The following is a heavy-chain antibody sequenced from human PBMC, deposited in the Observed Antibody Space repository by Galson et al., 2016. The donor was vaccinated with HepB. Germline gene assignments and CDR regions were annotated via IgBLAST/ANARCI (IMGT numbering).Heavy chain of an antibody. Sequence: SLRLSCAASGFTFSTYAMSWVRQAPGKGLEWVSGISGSGATTYYTDSVKGRFTLSRDNSKNTLYLQMNSLRAEDTAVYYCAKDVLAYYDGSGHFLTFDYWGQGSLVTVSS. CDR2: ISGSGATT. V-gene: IGHV3-23*01. CDR1: GFTFSTYA. D-gene: IGHD3-22*01. J-gene: IGHJ4*02. CDR3: AKDVLAYYDGSGHFLTFDY.